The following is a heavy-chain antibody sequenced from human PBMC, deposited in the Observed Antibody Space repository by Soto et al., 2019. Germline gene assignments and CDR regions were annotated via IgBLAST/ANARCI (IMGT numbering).Heavy chain of an antibody. CDR1: GGSFSGYY. V-gene: IGHV4-34*01. CDR2: INHSGST. CDR3: ARLLLLNYDGSGTERHCFDP. D-gene: IGHD3-10*01. Sequence: SETLSLTCAVYGGSFSGYYWSWIRQPPGKGLEWIGEINHSGSTNYNPSLKSRVTISVDTSKNQFSLKLSSVTAADTAVYYCARLLLLNYDGSGTERHCFDPWGQGTLVTVSS. J-gene: IGHJ5*02.